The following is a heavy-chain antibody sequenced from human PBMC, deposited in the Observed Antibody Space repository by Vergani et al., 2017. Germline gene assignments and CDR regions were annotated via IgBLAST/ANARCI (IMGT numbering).Heavy chain of an antibody. J-gene: IGHJ6*02. D-gene: IGHD6-13*01. CDR3: AREGAAAGKVYYYGMDV. Sequence: QGQLAQSGAEVKKPGSSVKVSCKASGYTFTSYAMNWVRQAPGQGLEWMGWINTNTGNPTYAQGFTGRFVFSLDTSVSTAYLQISSLKAEDTAVYYCAREGAAAGKVYYYGMDVWGQGTTVTVSS. CDR2: INTNTGNP. CDR1: GYTFTSYA. V-gene: IGHV7-4-1*02.